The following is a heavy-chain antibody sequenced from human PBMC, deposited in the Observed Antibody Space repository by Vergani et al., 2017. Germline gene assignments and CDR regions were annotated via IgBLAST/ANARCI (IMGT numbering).Heavy chain of an antibody. CDR1: GYSFTSYW. CDR3: ARQVAVAGKWWGPYYYYGMDV. CDR2: IYPGDSYT. Sequence: EVQLVQSGAEVKKPGESLKISCKGSGYSFTSYWIGWVRQMPGKGLEWMGIIYPGDSYTNYSPSFQGHVIISADKSISTAYLQWSSLKASDTAMYYCARQVAVAGKWWGPYYYYGMDVWGQGTTVTVSS. V-gene: IGHV5-51*01. D-gene: IGHD6-19*01. J-gene: IGHJ6*02.